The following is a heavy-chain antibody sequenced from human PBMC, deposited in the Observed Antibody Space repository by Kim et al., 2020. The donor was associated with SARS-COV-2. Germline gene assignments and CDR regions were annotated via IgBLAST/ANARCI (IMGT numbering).Heavy chain of an antibody. Sequence: GGSLRLSCAASGFTFSSYEMNWVRQAPGKGLEWVSYISSSGSTIYYADSVKGRFTISRDNAKNSLYLQMNSLRAEDTAVYYCARDVGTYYDFWSGYYRPTGFDYWGQGTLVTVSS. CDR2: ISSSGSTI. CDR1: GFTFSSYE. J-gene: IGHJ4*02. D-gene: IGHD3-3*01. V-gene: IGHV3-48*03. CDR3: ARDVGTYYDFWSGYYRPTGFDY.